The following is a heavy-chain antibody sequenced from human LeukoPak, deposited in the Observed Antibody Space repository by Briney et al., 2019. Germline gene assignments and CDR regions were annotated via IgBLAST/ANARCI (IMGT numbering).Heavy chain of an antibody. V-gene: IGHV3-74*01. CDR1: GFPFSSHW. J-gene: IGHJ4*02. D-gene: IGHD3-10*01. Sequence: GPLRPSFPASGFPFSSHWMHGVRQAPGKGLVGVARIISDGSSTSYEDSVKGRFTISKDNVNNTLYLQINSLRDEDTAVYYCERGPVPGSDGHWDYWGQGIMVTVSS. CDR3: ERGPVPGSDGHWDY. CDR2: IISDGSST.